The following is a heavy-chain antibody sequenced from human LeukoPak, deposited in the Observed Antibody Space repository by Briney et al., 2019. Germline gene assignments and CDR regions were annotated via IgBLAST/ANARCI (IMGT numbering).Heavy chain of an antibody. D-gene: IGHD3-10*01. J-gene: IGHJ6*03. CDR3: AGNNVLLWFGESYMDV. CDR2: IYYSGST. V-gene: IGHV4-59*12. Sequence: SETLSLTCTVSGGSISSYYWSWIRQPPGKGLEWIGYIYYSGSTNYNPSLKSRVTISVDTSKNQFSLKLSSVTAADTAVYYCAGNNVLLWFGESYMDVWGKGTTVTISS. CDR1: GGSISSYY.